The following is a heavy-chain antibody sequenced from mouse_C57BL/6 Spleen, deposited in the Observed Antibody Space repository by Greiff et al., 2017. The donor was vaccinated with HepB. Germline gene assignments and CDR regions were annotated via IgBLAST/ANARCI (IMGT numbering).Heavy chain of an antibody. V-gene: IGHV1-69*01. J-gene: IGHJ3*01. CDR2: IDPSDSYT. Sequence: QVQLQQPGAELVMPGASVKLSCKASGYTFTSYWMHWVKQRPGQGLEWIGEIDPSDSYTNYNQKFKGKSTLTVDKSSSTAYMQLSSLTSEDSAVYYCARGLRYSPWFAYWGQGTLVTVSA. CDR3: ARGLRYSPWFAY. D-gene: IGHD1-1*01. CDR1: GYTFTSYW.